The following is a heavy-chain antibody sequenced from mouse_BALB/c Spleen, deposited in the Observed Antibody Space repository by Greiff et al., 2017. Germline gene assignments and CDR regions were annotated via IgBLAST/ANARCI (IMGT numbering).Heavy chain of an antibody. CDR3: AREGLYGSWFAY. V-gene: IGHV5-6-5*01. CDR2: ISSGGST. J-gene: IGHJ3*01. D-gene: IGHD1-1*01. Sequence: EVMLVESGGGLVKPGGSLKLSCAASGFTFSSYAMSWVRQTPEKRLEWVASISSGGSTYYPDSVKGRFTISRDNARNILYLQMSSLRSEDTAMYYCAREGLYGSWFAYWGQGTLVTVSA. CDR1: GFTFSSYA.